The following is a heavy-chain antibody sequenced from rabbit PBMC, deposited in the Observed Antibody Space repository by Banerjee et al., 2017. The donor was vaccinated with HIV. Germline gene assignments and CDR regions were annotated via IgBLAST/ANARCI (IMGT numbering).Heavy chain of an antibody. V-gene: IGHV1S40*01. Sequence: QSLEESGGDLVQPGASLTLTCTASGFSFSSGYDMYWVRQAPGKGLEWITCIYISSGSTYYASWAKGRFTISKTSSTVTLQMTSLTAADTATYFCARGVDYAGYGYNLWGQGTLVTVS. CDR3: ARGVDYAGYGYNL. D-gene: IGHD6-1*01. CDR2: IYISSGST. J-gene: IGHJ4*01. CDR1: GFSFSSGYD.